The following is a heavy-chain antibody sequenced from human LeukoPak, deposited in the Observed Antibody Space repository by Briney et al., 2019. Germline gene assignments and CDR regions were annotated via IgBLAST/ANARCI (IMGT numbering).Heavy chain of an antibody. CDR2: ISSSSSSI. CDR1: GFTFSISS. D-gene: IGHD6-19*01. J-gene: IGHJ4*02. CDR3: ARDSSEWVAVAGKGEPFDY. Sequence: GGSLRLSCVASGFTFSISSMSWVRQAPGKGLEWVSYISSSSSSIYDADSVKGRFTISRDNSKNTLYLQMNSLRAEDTAVYYCARDSSEWVAVAGKGEPFDYWGQGTLVTVSS. V-gene: IGHV3-48*01.